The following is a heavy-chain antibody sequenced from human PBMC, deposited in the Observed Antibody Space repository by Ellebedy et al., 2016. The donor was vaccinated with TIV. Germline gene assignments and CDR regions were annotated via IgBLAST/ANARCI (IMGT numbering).Heavy chain of an antibody. D-gene: IGHD1-20*01. V-gene: IGHV1-69*13. CDR1: GGTFSSYA. CDR2: IIPIFGTA. CDR3: ARGLTGTTNLDY. J-gene: IGHJ4*02. Sequence: ASVKVSCRASGGTFSSYAISWVRQAPGQGLEWMGGIIPIFGTANYAQKFQGRVTITADESTSTAYMELSSLRSEDTAVYYCARGLTGTTNLDYWGQGTLVTVSS.